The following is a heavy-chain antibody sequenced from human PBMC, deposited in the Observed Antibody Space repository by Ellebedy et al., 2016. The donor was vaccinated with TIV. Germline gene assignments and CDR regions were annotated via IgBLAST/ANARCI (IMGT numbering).Heavy chain of an antibody. V-gene: IGHV4-39*07. CDR1: GGSISSSGSY. CDR2: IYYSGST. J-gene: IGHJ3*02. Sequence: MPSETLSPTCTVSGGSISSSGSYWDWIRQPPGKGLEWIGSIYYSGSTHYNPSLKSRVIIAVDTSKNKLSLKLSSVTAADTAVYHCASAYPRYSSGWLHAFDIWGQGTLVTVSS. D-gene: IGHD6-19*01. CDR3: ASAYPRYSSGWLHAFDI.